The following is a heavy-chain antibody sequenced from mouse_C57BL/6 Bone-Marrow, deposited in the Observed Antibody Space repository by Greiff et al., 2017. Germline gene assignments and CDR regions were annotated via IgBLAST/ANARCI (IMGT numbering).Heavy chain of an antibody. CDR3: TKVDDGYSY. CDR1: GFTFSSYA. J-gene: IGHJ2*01. V-gene: IGHV5-9-1*02. D-gene: IGHD2-3*01. Sequence: EVNVVESGEGLVKPGGSLKLSCAASGFTFSSYAMSWVRQTPEKRLEWVAYISSGGDYLYYADTVKGRFTISRDNARNTLYLQMSSLKSEDTAMYYCTKVDDGYSYWGQGTTLTVSS. CDR2: ISSGGDYL.